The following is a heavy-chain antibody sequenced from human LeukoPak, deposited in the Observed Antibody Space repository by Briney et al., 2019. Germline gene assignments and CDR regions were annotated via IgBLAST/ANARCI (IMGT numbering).Heavy chain of an antibody. CDR3: ARTNPVYGDYDY. CDR2: IYPDGRT. V-gene: IGHV3-53*01. D-gene: IGHD4-17*01. Sequence: GRALRLSCAVSGFTVTDNYMSWVRHAPGNGLHCVSVIYPDGRTYYADSVKGRFTISRDISRYTLLLQMNSLRPDDTAVDYCARTNPVYGDYDYWGQGTLVTVSS. CDR1: GFTVTDNY. J-gene: IGHJ4*02.